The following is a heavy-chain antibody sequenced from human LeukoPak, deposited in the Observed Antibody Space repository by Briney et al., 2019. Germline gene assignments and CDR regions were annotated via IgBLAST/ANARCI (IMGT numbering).Heavy chain of an antibody. CDR2: IHPAASDT. CDR1: VYSFTDFW. V-gene: IGHV5-51*01. CDR3: ARTYTSGWSAN. J-gene: IGHJ4*02. D-gene: IGHD6-25*01. Sequence: GESLKISCKASVYSFTDFWIGWVRQLPGEGLEWMGNIHPAASDTRYRPSLQGHVTISADKSINAAYLQWTSLNASDTAMYYCARTYTSGWSANWGQGTLVTVSS.